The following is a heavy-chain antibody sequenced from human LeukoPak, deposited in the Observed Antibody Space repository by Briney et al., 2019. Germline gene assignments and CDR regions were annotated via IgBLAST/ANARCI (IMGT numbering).Heavy chain of an antibody. D-gene: IGHD1-26*01. CDR2: IWSDGSKQ. Sequence: GGSLRLSCAASGFTFSSYGMHWVRQAPGKGLEWVAVIWSDGSKQYYADSVKGRFTISRDNSKNTLYLQMNSLRAGDTAVYYCAKDPIFSGSYGVFDYWGLGTLVTVSS. J-gene: IGHJ4*02. V-gene: IGHV3-33*06. CDR1: GFTFSSYG. CDR3: AKDPIFSGSYGVFDY.